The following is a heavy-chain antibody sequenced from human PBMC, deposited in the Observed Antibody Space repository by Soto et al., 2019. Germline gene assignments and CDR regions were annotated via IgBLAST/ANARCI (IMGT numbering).Heavy chain of an antibody. V-gene: IGHV4-34*01. CDR3: ARISTILRFLEWLYYGMDV. J-gene: IGHJ6*02. CDR1: GGSLSGYY. D-gene: IGHD3-3*01. Sequence: CETLSLTCAVYGGSLSGYYWTWILQPPLKVLHCIGEIDHYGSTNYNPSLKSRFTMSVDKSKNQCSLKLSSVTAADTAVYYCARISTILRFLEWLYYGMDVWGQGTTVTVSS. CDR2: IDHYGST.